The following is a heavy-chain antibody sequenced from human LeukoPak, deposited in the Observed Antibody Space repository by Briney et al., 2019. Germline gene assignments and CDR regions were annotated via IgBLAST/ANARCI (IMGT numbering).Heavy chain of an antibody. V-gene: IGHV3-30-3*01. CDR1: GFTFSSYA. J-gene: IGHJ6*02. D-gene: IGHD6-6*01. Sequence: GGSLRLSCAASGFTFSSYAMHWVRQALGKGLEWVAVISYDGSNKYYADSVKGRFTISRDNSKNTLYLQMNSLRAEDTAVYYCARGDSSSSEYYYYYGMDVWGQGTTVTVSS. CDR2: ISYDGSNK. CDR3: ARGDSSSSEYYYYYGMDV.